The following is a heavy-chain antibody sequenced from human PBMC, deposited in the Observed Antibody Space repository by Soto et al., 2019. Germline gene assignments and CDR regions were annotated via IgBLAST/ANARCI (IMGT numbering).Heavy chain of an antibody. CDR1: GYSISRGYY. V-gene: IGHV4-38-2*01. D-gene: IGHD3-3*01. CDR3: ARGITIFGVVIPEYYFDY. CDR2: IYHSGST. J-gene: IGHJ4*02. Sequence: SETLSLTCAVSGYSISRGYYWGWSRQPPGKGLEWIGSIYHSGSTYYNPSLKSRVTISVDTSKNQFSLKLSSVTAADTAVYYCARGITIFGVVIPEYYFDYWGQGTLVTVS.